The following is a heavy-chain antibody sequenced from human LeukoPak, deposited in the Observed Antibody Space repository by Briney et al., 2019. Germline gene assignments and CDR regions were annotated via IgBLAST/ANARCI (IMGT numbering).Heavy chain of an antibody. CDR2: ISYDGSSK. CDR3: AYSSSWYSPIDY. D-gene: IGHD6-13*01. CDR1: GFTFSSYA. J-gene: IGHJ4*02. V-gene: IGHV3-30-3*01. Sequence: PGGSLRLSCGASGFTFSSYAMHWVRQAPGKGLEWVAVISYDGSSKYYADSVKGRFTISRDNSKNTLYLQMNSLRAEDTAVYYCAYSSSWYSPIDYWGQATLVTVSS.